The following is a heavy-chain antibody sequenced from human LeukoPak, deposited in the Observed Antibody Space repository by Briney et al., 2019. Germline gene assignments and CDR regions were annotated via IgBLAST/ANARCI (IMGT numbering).Heavy chain of an antibody. CDR2: ISGSGGST. V-gene: IGHV3-23*01. CDR1: GFTFSSYA. CDR3: AKPRYRYSGSHSYYFDY. Sequence: PGGSLRLSCAASGFTFSSYAMSWVRQAPGKGLEWVSAISGSGGSTYYADSVKGRFTISRDNSKNTLYLQMNSLRAEDTAVYYCAKPRYRYSGSHSYYFDYWGQGTLVTVSS. D-gene: IGHD1-26*01. J-gene: IGHJ4*02.